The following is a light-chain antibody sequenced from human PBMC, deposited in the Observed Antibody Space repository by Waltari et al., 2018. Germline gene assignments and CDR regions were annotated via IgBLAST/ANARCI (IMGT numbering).Light chain of an antibody. CDR1: SSDVGDSNY. J-gene: IGLJ2*01. V-gene: IGLV2-14*03. Sequence: QSALTQPASVSGSPGQSITISCTGTSSDVGDSNYVSWYPQHPGKAPKLMIYDVTKRPSGVSNRFSGSKSGNTASLTISGLQAEDEADYYCSSYTSISTFVFGGGTKLTVL. CDR2: DVT. CDR3: SSYTSISTFV.